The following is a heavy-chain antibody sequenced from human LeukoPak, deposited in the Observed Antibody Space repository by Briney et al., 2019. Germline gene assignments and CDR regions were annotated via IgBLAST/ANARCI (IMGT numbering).Heavy chain of an antibody. CDR1: GFTFSSYS. CDR2: ISSSSSYI. J-gene: IGHJ5*02. CDR3: ARASLAAGYYDFWSGYWEVNWFDP. Sequence: GGSLRLSCAASGFTFSSYSMKRVRQAPGKGLEWVSSISSSSSYIYYADSVKGRFTISRDNAKNSLYLQMNSLRAEDTAVYYCARASLAAGYYDFWSGYWEVNWFDPWGQGTLVTVSS. D-gene: IGHD3-3*01. V-gene: IGHV3-21*01.